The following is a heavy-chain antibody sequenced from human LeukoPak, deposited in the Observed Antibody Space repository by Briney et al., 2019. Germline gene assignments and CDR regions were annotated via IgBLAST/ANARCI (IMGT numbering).Heavy chain of an antibody. CDR3: AKSGYNRFDY. D-gene: IGHD5-24*01. J-gene: IGHJ4*02. V-gene: IGHV3-23*01. CDR2: ISGSDSST. CDR1: GFTFSSSA. Sequence: GSLRLSCAASGFTFSSSAMSWVRQAPGKGLEWVSTISGSDSSTYYADSVKGRFTISRDNSKNTLYLQMNSLRADGTAVYYCAKSGYNRFDYWGQGTLVTVSS.